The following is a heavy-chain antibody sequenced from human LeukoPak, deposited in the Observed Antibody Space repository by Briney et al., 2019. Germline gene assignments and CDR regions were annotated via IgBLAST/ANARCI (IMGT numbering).Heavy chain of an antibody. CDR2: ISWNSGSI. J-gene: IGHJ4*02. Sequence: GGSLRLSCAASGFTFDDYAMHWVRQAPGKGLEWVSGISWNSGSIGYADSVKGRFTISRDNAKNSLYLQMNSLRAEDMALYYCAKGLYDILTGIFDYWGQGTLVTVSS. CDR3: AKGLYDILTGIFDY. V-gene: IGHV3-9*03. CDR1: GFTFDDYA. D-gene: IGHD3-9*01.